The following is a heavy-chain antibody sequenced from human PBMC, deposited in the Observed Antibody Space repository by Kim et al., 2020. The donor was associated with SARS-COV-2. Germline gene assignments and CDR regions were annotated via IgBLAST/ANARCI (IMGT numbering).Heavy chain of an antibody. Sequence: GGSLRLSCAASGFTFSSYAMSWVRQAPGKGLEWVSVIYSGGSSTYYADSVKGRFTISRDNSKNTLDLQMNSLRAEDTAVYYCAKEGYSSSWYGGYYFDY. V-gene: IGHV3-23*03. CDR3: AKEGYSSSWYGGYYFDY. CDR2: IYSGGSST. CDR1: GFTFSSYA. D-gene: IGHD6-13*01. J-gene: IGHJ4*01.